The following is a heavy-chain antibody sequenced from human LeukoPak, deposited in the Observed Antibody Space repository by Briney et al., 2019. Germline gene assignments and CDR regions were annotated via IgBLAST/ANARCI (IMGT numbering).Heavy chain of an antibody. V-gene: IGHV4-61*01. CDR3: ARDPAGPYFWNYNYFDY. CDR1: GGSVSSDSYY. J-gene: IGHJ4*02. D-gene: IGHD1-7*01. CDR2: IYYSGST. Sequence: SETLSLTCTVSGGSVSSDSYYWSWIRQPPGKGLEWIGYIYYSGSTNYNPSLKSRVTISVDTSKNQFSLKLSSVTAADTAVYYCARDPAGPYFWNYNYFDYWGQGTLVTVSS.